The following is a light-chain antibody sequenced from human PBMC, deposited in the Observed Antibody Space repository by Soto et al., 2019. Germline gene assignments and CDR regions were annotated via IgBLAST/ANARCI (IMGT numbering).Light chain of an antibody. CDR2: DVS. J-gene: IGLJ3*02. V-gene: IGLV2-11*01. CDR3: CSYAGSYSWV. Sequence: QSALTQPASVSGSPGQSITISCSGTSSDVGGYKYVSWYQQHPGKAPKFIIYDVSERPSGVPDRFSGSKSGNTASLTISGLEAEDEADYYCCSYAGSYSWVFGGGTKLTVL. CDR1: SSDVGGYKY.